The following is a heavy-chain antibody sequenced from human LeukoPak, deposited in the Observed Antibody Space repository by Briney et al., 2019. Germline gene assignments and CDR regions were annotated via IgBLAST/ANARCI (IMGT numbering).Heavy chain of an antibody. CDR1: GGSFSGYY. CDR2: INHSGST. V-gene: IGHV4-34*01. Sequence: PSETLSLTCAVYGGSFSGYYWSWIRQPPGKGLEWIGEINHSGSTNYNPSLKSRVTMSVDTSKNQFSLKLSSVTAADTAVYYCARALSGYAKPYYYYMDVWGKGTTVTISS. D-gene: IGHD5-12*01. CDR3: ARALSGYAKPYYYYMDV. J-gene: IGHJ6*03.